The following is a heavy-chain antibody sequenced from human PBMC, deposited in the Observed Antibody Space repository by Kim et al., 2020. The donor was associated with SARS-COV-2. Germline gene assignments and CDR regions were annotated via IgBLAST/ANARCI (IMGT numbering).Heavy chain of an antibody. Sequence: SVKGRFTISRDNSKNTRYLQMNSLRAEDTAVYYCAKTSRSIAARSNFDYWGQGTLVTVSS. D-gene: IGHD6-6*01. V-gene: IGHV3-23*01. CDR3: AKTSRSIAARSNFDY. J-gene: IGHJ4*02.